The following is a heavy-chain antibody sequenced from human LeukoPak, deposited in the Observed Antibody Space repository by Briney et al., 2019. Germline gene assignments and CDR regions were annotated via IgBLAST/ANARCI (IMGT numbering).Heavy chain of an antibody. V-gene: IGHV3-74*01. D-gene: IGHD3-10*01. CDR2: ISGDGTAR. Sequence: GGSLRLSCAASGFTSSSYWMHWVRQVPGKGLVWVSRISGDGTARNYADSVEGRFTISRDDAKNTVDLQMNSLRGEDTAVYYCVRGRGSYGWFDPWGQGTLVTVSS. CDR3: VRGRGSYGWFDP. CDR1: GFTSSSYW. J-gene: IGHJ5*02.